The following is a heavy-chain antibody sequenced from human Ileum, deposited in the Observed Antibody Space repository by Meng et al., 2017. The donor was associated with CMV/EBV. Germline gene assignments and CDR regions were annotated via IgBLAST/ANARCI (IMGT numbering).Heavy chain of an antibody. CDR3: AIYYGGVGGRGY. CDR2: RQKNGND. V-gene: IGHV4-61*02. D-gene: IGHD2-21*01. CDR1: GAAISSDNYH. Sequence: QAPLLAPGPGLVQLSQTFSLTCSLSGAAISSDNYHGGWSRQPPGRGLEWIGQRQKNGNDNYNTSLKSRVTISIDTSKNQFSLTLTSVTAADTAVYYCAIYYGGVGGRGYWAQGTLVTVSS. J-gene: IGHJ4*02.